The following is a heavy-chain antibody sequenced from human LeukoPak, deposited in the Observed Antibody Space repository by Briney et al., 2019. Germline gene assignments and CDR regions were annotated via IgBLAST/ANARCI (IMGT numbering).Heavy chain of an antibody. J-gene: IGHJ6*03. V-gene: IGHV3-48*03. CDR1: GFTFSSYE. CDR3: AKGHSSSWGYYYYYMDV. Sequence: PGGSLRLSCAASGFTFSSYEMNWVRQAPGKGLEWVSYISSSGSTIYYADSVKGRFTISRDNSKNTLYLQMNSLRAEDTAVYYCAKGHSSSWGYYYYYMDVWGKGTTVTISS. CDR2: ISSSGSTI. D-gene: IGHD6-13*01.